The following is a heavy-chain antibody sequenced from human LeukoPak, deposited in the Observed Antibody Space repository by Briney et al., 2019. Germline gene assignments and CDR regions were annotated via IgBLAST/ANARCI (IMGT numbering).Heavy chain of an antibody. CDR1: GGSISSSSYY. Sequence: SETLSLTCSVSGGSISSSSYYWGWIRQPPGKGLEWIGSIYYSGSTYYNPALKSRVTISLDTSKNQFSLEVTSVTATDTAVYYCARHGQHLGYGMDVWGPGTTVTVSS. V-gene: IGHV4-39*01. CDR2: IYYSGST. J-gene: IGHJ6*02. CDR3: ARHGQHLGYGMDV. D-gene: IGHD1-1*01.